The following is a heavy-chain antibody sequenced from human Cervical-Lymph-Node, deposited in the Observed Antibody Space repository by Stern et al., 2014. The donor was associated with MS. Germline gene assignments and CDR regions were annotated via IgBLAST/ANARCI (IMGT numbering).Heavy chain of an antibody. V-gene: IGHV1-18*01. D-gene: IGHD4-11*01. CDR3: ARDDDYTRRAIDY. CDR2: ISPYNGNT. Sequence: QVQLVQYGAEVKKPGASVNVSCKTSGYTFTYYAISWIRQAPGQGLERVGWISPYNGNTNFVQKLQGRVAMTTDTSTSTAYMELRSLRSDDTAVYYCARDDDYTRRAIDYWGQGTLVTVSS. CDR1: GYTFTYYA. J-gene: IGHJ4*02.